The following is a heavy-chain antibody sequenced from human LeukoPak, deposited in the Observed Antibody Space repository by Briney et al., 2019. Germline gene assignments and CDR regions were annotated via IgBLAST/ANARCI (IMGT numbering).Heavy chain of an antibody. CDR3: ARASSDYYDSSGYSY. CDR2: IYYSGST. D-gene: IGHD3-22*01. J-gene: IGHJ4*02. V-gene: IGHV4-31*03. Sequence: SETLSLTCTVSGGSINSGGYYWSWIRQHPGKGLEWIGYIYYSGSTYYNPSLKSRVTISVDTSKNQFSLKLSSVTAADTAVYYCARASSDYYDSSGYSYWGQGTLVTVSS. CDR1: GGSINSGGYY.